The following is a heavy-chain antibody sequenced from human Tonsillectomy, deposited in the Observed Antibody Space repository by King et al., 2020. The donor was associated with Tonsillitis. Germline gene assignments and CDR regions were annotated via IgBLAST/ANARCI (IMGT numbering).Heavy chain of an antibody. V-gene: IGHV3-23*04. CDR2: ITGSGDST. CDR1: GFSFSNYA. CDR3: ARRDYYDSSYFAALFDY. Sequence: VQLVESGGSLVQPGGSLRLSCAASGFSFSNYAMIWVRQAPGKGAECVSGITGSGDSTYYADSVKGRFTISRDNSKDTLYPEMNSLRVEDTAVYYCARRDYYDSSYFAALFDYWGQGTLVSLSS. J-gene: IGHJ4*02. D-gene: IGHD3-22*01.